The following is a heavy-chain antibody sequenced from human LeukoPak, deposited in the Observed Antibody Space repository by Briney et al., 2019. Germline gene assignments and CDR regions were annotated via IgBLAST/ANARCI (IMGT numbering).Heavy chain of an antibody. CDR1: GGSFSGYY. Sequence: PSETLSLTCAVYGGSFSGYYWSWIRQPPGKGLEWIGEINHSGSTNYNPSLKSRVTISVDTSKNQFSLKLSSVTAADTAVYYCARDGEFRYYYDSSGYYCDYWGQGTLVTVSS. CDR3: ARDGEFRYYYDSSGYYCDY. V-gene: IGHV4-34*01. J-gene: IGHJ4*02. CDR2: INHSGST. D-gene: IGHD3-22*01.